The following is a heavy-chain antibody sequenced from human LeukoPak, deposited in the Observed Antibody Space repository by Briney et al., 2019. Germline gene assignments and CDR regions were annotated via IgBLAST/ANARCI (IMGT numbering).Heavy chain of an antibody. V-gene: IGHV3-23*01. J-gene: IGHJ5*02. CDR3: TKDPNGDYVGAFDP. D-gene: IGHD4-17*01. CDR1: GFIFSSFA. Sequence: GGSLRLSCAASGFIFSSFAMTWVRQAPGKGLEWVSSINGGHYPTYNTDSVKGRFTISRDNSRNTLYLQMNSLRADDTAVYYCTKDPNGDYVGAFDPWGQGTLVTVSS. CDR2: INGGHYPT.